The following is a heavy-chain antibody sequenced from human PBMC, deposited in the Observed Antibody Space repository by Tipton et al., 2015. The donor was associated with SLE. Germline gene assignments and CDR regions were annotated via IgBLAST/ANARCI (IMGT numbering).Heavy chain of an antibody. CDR1: GGSFSGYY. V-gene: IGHV4-34*01. CDR2: INHSGST. CDR3: AGSKITAYYDFWGGPPRDWFDP. J-gene: IGHJ5*02. Sequence: TLSLTCAVYGGSFSGYYWSWIRQPPGKGLEWIGEINHSGSTNYNPSLKSRVTISVDTSKNQFSLKLSSVTAADTAVYYCAGSKITAYYDFWGGPPRDWFDPWGQGTLVTVSS. D-gene: IGHD3-3*01.